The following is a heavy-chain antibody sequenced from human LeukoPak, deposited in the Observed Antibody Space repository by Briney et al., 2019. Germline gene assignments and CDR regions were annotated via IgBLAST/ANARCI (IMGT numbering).Heavy chain of an antibody. CDR2: ISAYNGNT. CDR3: ARVGYYGSGSYSIDWFDP. CDR1: GYTFTSYG. V-gene: IGHV1-18*04. D-gene: IGHD3-10*01. Sequence: ASVKVSCKASGYTFTSYGISWVRQAPGQGLEWMGWISAYNGNTNYAQELQGRVTMTTDTSTSTAYMELRSLRSDDTAVYYCARVGYYGSGSYSIDWFDPWGQGTLVTVSS. J-gene: IGHJ5*02.